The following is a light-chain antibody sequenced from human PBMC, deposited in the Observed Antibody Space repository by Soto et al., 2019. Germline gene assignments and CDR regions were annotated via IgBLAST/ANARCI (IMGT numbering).Light chain of an antibody. CDR2: DVS. CDR3: GAWDDSLNGVV. V-gene: IGLV2-11*01. CDR1: TSDIGGYDF. Sequence: QSALTQPRSVSGSPGQSVTISCTGTTSDIGGYDFVSWYQQHPGKAPKLMIYDVSKRPSEVPDRFSGSKSGTSASLAISGLQSEDEADYYCGAWDDSLNGVVFGGGTKVTVL. J-gene: IGLJ2*01.